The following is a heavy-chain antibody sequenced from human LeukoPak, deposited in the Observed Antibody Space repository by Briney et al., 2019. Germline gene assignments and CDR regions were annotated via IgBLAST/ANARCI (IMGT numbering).Heavy chain of an antibody. CDR2: IYHSGST. CDR3: ARTDSSGYYLFDY. V-gene: IGHV4-30-2*01. Sequence: PSETLSLTCAVSGGSISSGGYSWSWIRQPPGKGLEWIVYIYHSGSTYYNPSLKSRVTISVDRSKNQFSLKLSSVTAADTAVYYCARTDSSGYYLFDYWGQGTLVTVSS. D-gene: IGHD3-22*01. J-gene: IGHJ4*02. CDR1: GGSISSGGYS.